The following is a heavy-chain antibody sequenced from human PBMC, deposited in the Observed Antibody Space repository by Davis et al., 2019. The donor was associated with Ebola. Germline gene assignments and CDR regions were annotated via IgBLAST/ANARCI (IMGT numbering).Heavy chain of an antibody. Sequence: GESLKISCAASGFTFSSYGMHWVRQAPGKGLEWVAVIWYDGSNKYYADSVKGRFAISRDDAKKSVYLEMNSLRDEDTAVYYCTKVLSSYLDFYYGMGVWGKGTTVTVSS. CDR3: TKVLSSYLDFYYGMGV. CDR1: GFTFSSYG. J-gene: IGHJ6*04. CDR2: IWYDGSNK. V-gene: IGHV3-33*06. D-gene: IGHD2/OR15-2a*01.